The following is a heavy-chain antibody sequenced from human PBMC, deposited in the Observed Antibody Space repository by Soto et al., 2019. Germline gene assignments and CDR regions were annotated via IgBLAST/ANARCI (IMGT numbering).Heavy chain of an antibody. CDR2: IKSKTDGGTT. D-gene: IGHD3-3*01. V-gene: IGHV3-15*01. CDR3: TTAEEYYDFWSGYYKRGDY. J-gene: IGHJ4*02. CDR1: GFTFSNAW. Sequence: ESGGGLVKPGGSLRLSCAASGFTFSNAWMSWVRQAPGKGLEWVGRIKSKTDGGTTDYAAPVKGRFTISRDDSKNTLYLQMNSLKTEDTAVYYCTTAEEYYDFWSGYYKRGDYWGQGTLVTVSS.